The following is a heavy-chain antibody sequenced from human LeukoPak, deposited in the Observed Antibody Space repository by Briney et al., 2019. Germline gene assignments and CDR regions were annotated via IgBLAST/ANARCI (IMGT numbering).Heavy chain of an antibody. CDR1: GHSVSDFF. J-gene: IGHJ6*04. Sequence: ASVKVSCKVSGHSVSDFFIHWVRQAPGKGLEWMGGLDPEDGKKIYAQQFQGRVFMTEETSTDTAFLELSSLTSEDTAVYYCATDDTEGHFDINYYYYRMDVWGEGTTVTVSS. V-gene: IGHV1-24*01. CDR3: ATDDTEGHFDINYYYYRMDV. D-gene: IGHD3-9*01. CDR2: LDPEDGKK.